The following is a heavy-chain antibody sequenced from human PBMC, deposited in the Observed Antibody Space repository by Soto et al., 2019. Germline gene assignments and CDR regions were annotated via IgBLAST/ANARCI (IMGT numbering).Heavy chain of an antibody. CDR1: GYSFTSYW. CDR2: IDPSDSYT. V-gene: IGHV5-10-1*01. D-gene: IGHD3-10*01. J-gene: IGHJ6*02. Sequence: GESLKISCKGSGYSFTSYWISWVRQMPGKGLEWMGRIDPSDSYTNYSPSFQGHVTISADRSISIAYLQWSSLKASDTAVYFCAKGTMARGLMRYYYGMDVWGRGTTVTV. CDR3: AKGTMARGLMRYYYGMDV.